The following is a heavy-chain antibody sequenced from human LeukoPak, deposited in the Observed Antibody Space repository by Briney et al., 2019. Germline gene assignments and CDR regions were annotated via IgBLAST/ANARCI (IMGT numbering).Heavy chain of an antibody. CDR3: ARGCTSTSCPND. V-gene: IGHV3-7*01. CDR1: GFTLTSYG. CDR2: IKQDGTEK. D-gene: IGHD2-2*01. Sequence: GGSLRLSCAASGFTLTSYGMSWVRQAPGKGLEWVANIKQDGTEKYYVDSVKGRFTISRDNAKNSLYLQMNSLRAEDTAVYYCARGCTSTSCPNDWGQGTLVTVSS. J-gene: IGHJ4*02.